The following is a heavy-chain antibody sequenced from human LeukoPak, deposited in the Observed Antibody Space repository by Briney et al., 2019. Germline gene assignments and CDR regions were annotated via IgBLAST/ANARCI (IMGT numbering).Heavy chain of an antibody. Sequence: QTGRSLRLSFAASGFTVSSNYMNWVRQAPGKGLEWVSSIYSAGNIYYADSAKGRFTISRDNSKNTLYLQMNSLRVDDTAVYYCAREKYGSGPQPFDYWGQGTQVTVSS. CDR2: IYSAGNI. CDR1: GFTVSSNY. CDR3: AREKYGSGPQPFDY. J-gene: IGHJ4*02. V-gene: IGHV3-66*01. D-gene: IGHD3-10*01.